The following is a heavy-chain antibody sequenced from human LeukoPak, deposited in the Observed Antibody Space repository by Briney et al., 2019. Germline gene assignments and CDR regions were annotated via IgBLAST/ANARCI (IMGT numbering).Heavy chain of an antibody. V-gene: IGHV3-23*01. D-gene: IGHD4/OR15-4a*01. CDR2: ISSSGSST. J-gene: IGHJ4*02. Sequence: GGSLRLSWAAAGFTLSRDAMGWVRQAAGKGLEWDSAISSSGSSTYYADSVKGRFTITRDNSKNTLNLHMHSLSAEDTAVSYYAKVTLGANPFDYWGQGTLVTVSS. CDR1: GFTLSRDA. CDR3: AKVTLGANPFDY.